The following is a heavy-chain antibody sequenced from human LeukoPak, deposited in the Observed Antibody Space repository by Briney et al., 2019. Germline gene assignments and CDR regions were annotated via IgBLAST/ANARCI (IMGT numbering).Heavy chain of an antibody. D-gene: IGHD4-17*01. CDR1: GFTFSTSR. Sequence: QPGGSLRLSCAASGFTFSTSRMHWVRQAPGKGLGWVSRINSDGSGTTYAAYVKGRFTICRDKAKNTLYLQMNSLRAEDTAVYYCAKDATVTNRGPGDYWGQGTLVTVSS. J-gene: IGHJ4*02. V-gene: IGHV3-74*01. CDR2: INSDGSGT. CDR3: AKDATVTNRGPGDY.